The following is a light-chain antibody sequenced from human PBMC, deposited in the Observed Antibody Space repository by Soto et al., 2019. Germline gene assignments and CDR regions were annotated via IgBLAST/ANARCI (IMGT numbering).Light chain of an antibody. CDR3: TSYTSSSTLDV. V-gene: IGLV2-14*01. CDR2: EVS. Sequence: QSALTQPASVSGSPGQSITISCTGTSSDVGGYNHVSWYQQHPGKAPKLMIYEVSNRPSGVSNRFSGSKSGQTASLTISGLQSEDVADYFCTSYTSSSTLDVFGNGTKVTVL. J-gene: IGLJ1*01. CDR1: SSDVGGYNH.